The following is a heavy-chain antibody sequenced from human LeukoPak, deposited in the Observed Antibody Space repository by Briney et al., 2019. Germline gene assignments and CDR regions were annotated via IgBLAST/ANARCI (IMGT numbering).Heavy chain of an antibody. V-gene: IGHV4-39*07. J-gene: IGHJ4*02. CDR1: GGSISSSSYY. Sequence: SETLSLTCTVSGGSISSSSYYWGWIRQPPGKGLEWIGSIYHSGSTYYNPSLKSRVTVSVDTSKNQFSLKLSSVTAADTAVYYCARDEETGFDYWGQGTLVTVSS. CDR3: ARDEETGFDY. CDR2: IYHSGST.